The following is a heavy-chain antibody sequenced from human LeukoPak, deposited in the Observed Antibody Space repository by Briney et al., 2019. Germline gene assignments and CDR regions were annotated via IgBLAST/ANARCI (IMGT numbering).Heavy chain of an antibody. CDR1: GYTFTGYY. CDR3: AKDCILGATLTATFFDY. CDR2: INPNSGGT. J-gene: IGHJ4*02. D-gene: IGHD1-26*01. Sequence: GASVKVSCKASGYTFTGYYMHWVRQAPGQGLEWMGWINPNSGGTNYAQKFQGRVTMTRDTSISTAYMELSRLRSDDTAVYYCAKDCILGATLTATFFDYWGQGTLVTVSS. V-gene: IGHV1-2*02.